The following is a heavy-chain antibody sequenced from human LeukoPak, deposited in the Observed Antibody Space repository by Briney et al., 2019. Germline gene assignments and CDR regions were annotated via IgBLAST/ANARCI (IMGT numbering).Heavy chain of an antibody. Sequence: SETLSLTCTVSGGSVSSGSYYWSWIRQPPGKGLEWIGYIYYSGSTNYNPSLKSRVTISVDTSKNQFSLKLSSVTAADTAVYYCARSAAAAYFDYWGQGTLVTVSS. CDR1: GGSVSSGSYY. D-gene: IGHD6-25*01. V-gene: IGHV4-61*01. CDR2: IYYSGST. CDR3: ARSAAAAYFDY. J-gene: IGHJ4*02.